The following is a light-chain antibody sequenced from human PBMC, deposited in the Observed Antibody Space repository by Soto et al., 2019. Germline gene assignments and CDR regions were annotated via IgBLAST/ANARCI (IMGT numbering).Light chain of an antibody. Sequence: QSALTQPASVSGSPGQSSTISCTGTSSDVGGYNYVSWYQQHPGKAPKLMIYDVSNRPSGVSNRFSGSKSGNTASLTISGLQAEDEADYYCSSYTSSSTLEVFGIGTKVTVL. CDR1: SSDVGGYNY. CDR3: SSYTSSSTLEV. J-gene: IGLJ1*01. V-gene: IGLV2-14*01. CDR2: DVS.